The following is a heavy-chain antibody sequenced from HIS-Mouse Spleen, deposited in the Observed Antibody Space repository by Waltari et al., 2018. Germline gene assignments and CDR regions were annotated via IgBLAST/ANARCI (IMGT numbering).Heavy chain of an antibody. CDR1: GLLCRSYA. Sequence: QVQLVESGGGVVQPGRSLRLSCAASGLLCRSYAMHWVRQAPGKGLEWVAVISYDGSNKYYADSVKGRFTISRDNSKNTLYLQMNSLRAEDTAVYYCARGAVAGDAFDIWGQGTMVTVSS. D-gene: IGHD6-19*01. V-gene: IGHV3-30*04. CDR2: ISYDGSNK. CDR3: ARGAVAGDAFDI. J-gene: IGHJ3*02.